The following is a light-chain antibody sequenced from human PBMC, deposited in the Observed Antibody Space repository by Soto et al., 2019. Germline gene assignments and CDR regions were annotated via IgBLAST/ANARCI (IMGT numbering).Light chain of an antibody. CDR1: QSILFSS. Sequence: DIVMTQSPDSLAVSLGERATINCKSSQSILFSSAWYQQKPGQPPKLLIYWASTRESGVPDRFSGSGSGADFTLTINSLQAEDVAVYDCQQYSIFPLTFGGGTKVEIK. V-gene: IGKV4-1*01. CDR3: QQYSIFPLT. J-gene: IGKJ4*01. CDR2: WAS.